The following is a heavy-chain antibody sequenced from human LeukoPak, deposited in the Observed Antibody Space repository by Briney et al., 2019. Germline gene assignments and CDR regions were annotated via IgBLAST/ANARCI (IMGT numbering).Heavy chain of an antibody. CDR3: ARDWDGSAYYDFWSGYYRALFDY. Sequence: ASVTVSCKASGYTFTSYGISWVRQAPGQGLEWTGWISAYNGNTNYAQKLQGRVTMTTDTSTSTAYMELRSLRSDDTAVYYCARDWDGSAYYDFWSGYYRALFDYWGQGTLVTVSS. V-gene: IGHV1-18*01. CDR2: ISAYNGNT. J-gene: IGHJ4*02. CDR1: GYTFTSYG. D-gene: IGHD3-3*01.